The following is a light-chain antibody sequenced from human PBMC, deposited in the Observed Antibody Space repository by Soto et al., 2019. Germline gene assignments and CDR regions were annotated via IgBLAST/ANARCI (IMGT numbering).Light chain of an antibody. CDR2: RAS. Sequence: DIQMTQSPSTLSASVGDRVTITCRASQSISSWLAWYQQKPGEAPKLLIYRASILESGVPSRFSGSGSGTEFTLTIGCLQPDDFATYYCQRYNWYPYSFGQGTKLEIK. V-gene: IGKV1-5*03. J-gene: IGKJ2*03. CDR3: QRYNWYPYS. CDR1: QSISSW.